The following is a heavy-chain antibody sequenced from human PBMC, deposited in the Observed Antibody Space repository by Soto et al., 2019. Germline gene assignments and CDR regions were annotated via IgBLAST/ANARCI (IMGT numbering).Heavy chain of an antibody. J-gene: IGHJ5*02. Sequence: QEQVVESGGGVVQPGRSLRLSCAASGFTFSTHAMHWVRQAPGRGLEWVAIISYDGTTKDYADSVKGRFTISRDNSKNAVYWQMNSLRSEDTALYYCAREWRTAGTTGWFDPWGQGTLVTVSS. V-gene: IGHV3-30-3*01. CDR2: ISYDGTTK. D-gene: IGHD6-13*01. CDR3: AREWRTAGTTGWFDP. CDR1: GFTFSTHA.